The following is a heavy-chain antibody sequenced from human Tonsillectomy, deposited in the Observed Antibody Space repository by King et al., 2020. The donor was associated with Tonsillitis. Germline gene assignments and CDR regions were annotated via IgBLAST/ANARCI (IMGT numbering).Heavy chain of an antibody. V-gene: IGHV3-23*04. D-gene: IGHD3-3*01. CDR3: AKLLRSGYHLYYMDV. CDR1: GFTFSSFA. CDR2: ISDSAGGT. Sequence: VQLVESGGGLVQPGGSLRLSCAASGFTFSSFAMTWVRQAPGEGLELVSSISDSAGGTYYADSVNGRFTISRDHSKNTLYLQVNGLRAEDTAVYYCAKLLRSGYHLYYMDVWGKGTTVTVSS. J-gene: IGHJ6*03.